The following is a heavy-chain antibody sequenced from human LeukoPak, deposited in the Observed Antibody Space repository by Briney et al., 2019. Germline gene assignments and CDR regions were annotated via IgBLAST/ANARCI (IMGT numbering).Heavy chain of an antibody. V-gene: IGHV3-21*04. Sequence: PGGSLRLSCAASGFTFSSYSMNWVRQAPGKGLEWVSSISSSSSYRYYADSVKGRFTISRDNSKNSLYLQMNSLRTEDTALYYCAKDISWGGNSGDYWGQGTLVTVSS. CDR1: GFTFSSYS. D-gene: IGHD4-23*01. CDR2: ISSSSSYR. CDR3: AKDISWGGNSGDY. J-gene: IGHJ4*02.